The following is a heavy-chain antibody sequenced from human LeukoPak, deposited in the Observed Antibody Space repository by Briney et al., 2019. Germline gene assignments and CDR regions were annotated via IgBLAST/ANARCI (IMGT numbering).Heavy chain of an antibody. Sequence: GGSLRLSCAASGFTFSSYSMNWVRQAPGKGLEWVSSISSSSSYIYYADSVKGRFTISRDNAKNSLYLQMNSLRAEDTAAYYCARGTPHIAAAGTMGDYWGQGTLVTVSS. D-gene: IGHD6-13*01. CDR1: GFTFSSYS. CDR2: ISSSSSYI. J-gene: IGHJ4*02. V-gene: IGHV3-21*01. CDR3: ARGTPHIAAAGTMGDY.